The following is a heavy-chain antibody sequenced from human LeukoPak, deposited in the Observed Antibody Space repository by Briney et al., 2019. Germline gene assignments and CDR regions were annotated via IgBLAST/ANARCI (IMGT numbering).Heavy chain of an antibody. D-gene: IGHD3-22*01. CDR3: ARGVFDSSGSWFDP. CDR1: GGSISSSSYY. V-gene: IGHV4-39*01. CDR2: IYYSGST. J-gene: IGHJ5*02. Sequence: PSETLSLTCTVSGGSISSSSYYWGWIRQPPGEGLEWIGSIYYSGSTYYNPSLKSRVTISVDTSKNQFSLKLSSVTAADTAVYYCARGVFDSSGSWFDPWGQGTLVTVSS.